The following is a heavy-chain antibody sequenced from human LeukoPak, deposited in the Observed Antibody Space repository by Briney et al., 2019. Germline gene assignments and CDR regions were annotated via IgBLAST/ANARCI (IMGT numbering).Heavy chain of an antibody. CDR2: ISYDGSNK. V-gene: IGHV3-30*18. CDR3: AKSKNPNSSGSSDNWFDP. D-gene: IGHD6-19*01. J-gene: IGHJ5*02. Sequence: PGGSLRLSCAASGFTFSSYGMHWVRQAPGKGLEWVAVISYDGSNKYYADSVKGRFTISRDNSKNTLYLQMNSLRAEDMAVYYCAKSKNPNSSGSSDNWFDPWGQGTLVTVSS. CDR1: GFTFSSYG.